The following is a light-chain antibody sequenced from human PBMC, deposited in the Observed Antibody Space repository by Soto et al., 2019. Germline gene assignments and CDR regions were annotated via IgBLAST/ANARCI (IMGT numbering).Light chain of an antibody. CDR2: DAS. V-gene: IGKV3D-20*01. CDR1: QSVSSSH. CDR3: QQYGSSPFT. J-gene: IGKJ3*01. Sequence: EIVLTQSPATLSLSPGERATLSCGASQSVSSSHLAWYQQKPGLAPRLLIYDASRRTTGIPDRFSGSGSGTDFTLTISRLDPEDFAVYYCQQYGSSPFTFGPGTKVDIK.